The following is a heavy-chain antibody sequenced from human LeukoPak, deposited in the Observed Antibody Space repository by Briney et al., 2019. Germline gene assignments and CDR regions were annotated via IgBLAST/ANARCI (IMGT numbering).Heavy chain of an antibody. J-gene: IGHJ5*02. CDR2: INHSGST. V-gene: IGHV4-34*01. D-gene: IGHD3-10*01. CDR1: GGSFSGYY. CDR3: AREGFRYYYGSGSYHINWFDP. Sequence: SETLSLTCAVYGGSFSGYYWSWIRQPPGKGLEWVWEINHSGSTNYNPSLKSRVTISVDTSKNQFSLKLSSVTATDTAVYYCAREGFRYYYGSGSYHINWFDPWGQGTLVTVSS.